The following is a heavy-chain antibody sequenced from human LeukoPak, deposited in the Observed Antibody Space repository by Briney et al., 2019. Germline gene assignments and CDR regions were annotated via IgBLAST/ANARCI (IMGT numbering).Heavy chain of an antibody. D-gene: IGHD3-10*01. Sequence: ASVKVSCKASGYTFTGYYLHWVRQAPGQGLEWMGWIDPNTGGTNYAQEFQGRVTMTRDTSITTAYMELSRLRSDDTAVYYCARGGSVSYLPYYYYYMGVWGKETTVTISS. CDR3: ARGGSVSYLPYYYYYMGV. J-gene: IGHJ6*03. V-gene: IGHV1-2*02. CDR1: GYTFTGYY. CDR2: IDPNTGGT.